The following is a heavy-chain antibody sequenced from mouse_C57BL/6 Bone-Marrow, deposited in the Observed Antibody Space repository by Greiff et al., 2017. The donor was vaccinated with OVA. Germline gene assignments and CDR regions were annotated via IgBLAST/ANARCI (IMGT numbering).Heavy chain of an antibody. D-gene: IGHD4-1*01. CDR2: ISYDGSN. J-gene: IGHJ4*01. CDR1: GYSITSGYY. CDR3: ARGEKLTGPYYYAMDY. Sequence: EVQLQESGPGLVKPSQSLSLTCSVTGYSITSGYYWNWIRQFPGNKLEWMGYISYDGSNNYNPSLKNRISITRDTSKNQFFLKLNSVTTEDTATYYCARGEKLTGPYYYAMDYWGQGTSVTVSS. V-gene: IGHV3-6*01.